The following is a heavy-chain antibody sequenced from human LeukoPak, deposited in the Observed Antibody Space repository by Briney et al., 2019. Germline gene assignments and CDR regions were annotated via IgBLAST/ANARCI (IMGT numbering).Heavy chain of an antibody. CDR3: ARDKTPSKSRLFDY. D-gene: IGHD2-2*01. J-gene: IGHJ4*02. V-gene: IGHV4-34*01. Sequence: PSETLSLTCAVYGGSLSGYYWSWIRQPPGKGLEWIGEVNHSGSTNYNPSLKSRVTISVDTSKNQFSLKLSSVTAADTAVYYCARDKTPSKSRLFDYWGQGTLVTVSS. CDR2: VNHSGST. CDR1: GGSLSGYY.